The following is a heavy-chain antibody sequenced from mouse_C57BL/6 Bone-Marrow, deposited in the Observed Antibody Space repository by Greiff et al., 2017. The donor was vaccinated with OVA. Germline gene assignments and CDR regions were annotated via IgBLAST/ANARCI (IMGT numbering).Heavy chain of an antibody. V-gene: IGHV1-72*01. CDR1: GYTFTSYW. CDR3: ARWDGDLNNGY. CDR2: IDSNSGGT. J-gene: IGHJ4*01. D-gene: IGHD4-1*01. Sequence: QVQLQPGAELVKPGASVMLFCKASGYTFTSYWMHWVKQRPGRGREWIGRIDSNSGGTKYNETLKSKATLTVDKPASTAYTQLSSLTSEDSAVYYCARWDGDLNNGYWGQGTSVTVSS.